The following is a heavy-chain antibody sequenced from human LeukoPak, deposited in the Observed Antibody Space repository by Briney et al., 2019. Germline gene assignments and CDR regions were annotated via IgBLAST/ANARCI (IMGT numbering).Heavy chain of an antibody. CDR2: ISAYNGNT. J-gene: IGHJ4*02. Sequence: ASVKVSCKASGYTFTSYGISWVRQAPGQGLEWMGWISAYNGNTNYAQKLQGRVTMTTDTSTSTAYMELRSLRSDDTAVYYCASAPYCSSTSCYSGAYYFDYWGQGTLVTVSS. CDR1: GYTFTSYG. D-gene: IGHD2-2*01. V-gene: IGHV1-18*01. CDR3: ASAPYCSSTSCYSGAYYFDY.